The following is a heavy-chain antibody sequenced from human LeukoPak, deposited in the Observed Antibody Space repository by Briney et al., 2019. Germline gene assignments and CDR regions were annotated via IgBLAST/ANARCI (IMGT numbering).Heavy chain of an antibody. CDR3: ARRWYFDL. V-gene: IGHV3-30*04. J-gene: IGHJ2*01. Sequence: GGSLRLSCTASGFTFGDYAMTWVRQAPGKGLEWVAVISYDESDKYYADSVKGRFTISRDNSKNTLYLQMNSLRVEDTAVYYCARRWYFDLWGRGTLVTVSS. CDR2: ISYDESDK. CDR1: GFTFGDYA.